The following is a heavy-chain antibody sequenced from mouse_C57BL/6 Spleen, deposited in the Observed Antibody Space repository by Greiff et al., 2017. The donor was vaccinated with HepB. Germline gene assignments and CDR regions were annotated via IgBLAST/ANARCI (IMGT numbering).Heavy chain of an antibody. CDR2: ISSGGSYT. Sequence: EVKLVESGGDLVKPGGSLKLSCAASGFTFSSYGMSWVRQTPDKRLEWVATISSGGSYTYYPDSVKGRFTISRDNAKNTLYLQMSSLKSEDTAMYYCARQGQLRLYYFDYWGQGTTLTVSS. J-gene: IGHJ2*01. V-gene: IGHV5-6*01. CDR3: ARQGQLRLYYFDY. D-gene: IGHD3-2*02. CDR1: GFTFSSYG.